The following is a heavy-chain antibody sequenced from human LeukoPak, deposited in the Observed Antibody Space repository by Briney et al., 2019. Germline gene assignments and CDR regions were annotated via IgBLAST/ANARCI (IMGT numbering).Heavy chain of an antibody. V-gene: IGHV1-24*01. D-gene: IGHD1-26*01. CDR1: GYTLTELS. CDR2: FDPEDGET. Sequence: ASVKVSCKVSGYTLTELSMHWVRQAPGKGHEWMGGFDPEDGETIYAQKFQGRVTMTEDTSTDTAYMELSSLRSEDTAVYYCATGARRGATTQAAYYYYYYMDVWGKGTTVTVSS. CDR3: ATGARRGATTQAAYYYYYYMDV. J-gene: IGHJ6*03.